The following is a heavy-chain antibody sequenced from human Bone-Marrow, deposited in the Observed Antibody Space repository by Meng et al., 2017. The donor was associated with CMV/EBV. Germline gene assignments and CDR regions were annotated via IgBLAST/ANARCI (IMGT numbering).Heavy chain of an antibody. CDR2: INSDGSST. CDR1: GFTFSSYW. D-gene: IGHD2-2*01. V-gene: IGHV3-74*01. J-gene: IGHJ3*02. CDR3: ARGKNGVGYCSSTSCYADAFDI. Sequence: GGSLRLSCAASGFTFSSYWMHWVRQAPGKGLVWVSRINSDGSSTSYADSVKGRFTVSRDNAKNTLFLQMNSLRAEDTAVYYCARGKNGVGYCSSTSCYADAFDIWGQGTMATVSS.